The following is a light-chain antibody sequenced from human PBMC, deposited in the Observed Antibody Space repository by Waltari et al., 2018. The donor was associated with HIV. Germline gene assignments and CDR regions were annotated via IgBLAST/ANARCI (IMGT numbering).Light chain of an antibody. CDR3: ASYTSGATLI. CDR2: DVT. CDR1: NSDIGTYKY. J-gene: IGLJ2*01. Sequence: QSALTQPASVSGSPGQSVTITCTGTNSDIGTYKYVSWYQQHSGKAPQLLIYDVTSRPSGISHRFSGSNSGNTASLTISGLQTEDEAHYYCASYTSGATLIFGGGTKLTVL. V-gene: IGLV2-14*03.